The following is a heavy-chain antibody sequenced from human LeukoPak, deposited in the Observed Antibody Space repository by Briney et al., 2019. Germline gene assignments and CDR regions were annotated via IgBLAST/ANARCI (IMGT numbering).Heavy chain of an antibody. D-gene: IGHD2-2*01. CDR2: INPNSGGT. V-gene: IGHV1-2*02. CDR1: GYTFTGYY. J-gene: IGHJ6*02. CDR3: ARVVVDCSSTSCYGYYYYGMDV. Sequence: ASVKVSCKASGYTFTGYYMHWVRQAPGQGLEWMGWINPNSGGTNYAQKFQGRVTMTRDTSISTAYMELSRLRSDDTAVYYCARVVVDCSSTSCYGYYYYGMDVWGQGTTVTVSS.